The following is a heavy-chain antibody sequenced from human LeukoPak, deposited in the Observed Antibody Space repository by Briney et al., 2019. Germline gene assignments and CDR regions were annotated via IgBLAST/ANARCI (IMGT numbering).Heavy chain of an antibody. V-gene: IGHV4-34*01. CDR3: ASFKALEQLATFTFDY. D-gene: IGHD6-13*01. J-gene: IGHJ4*02. CDR2: INHSGST. Sequence: GSLRLSCAGSGFTPSNCAMSWVRQAPGRGLEWIGEINHSGSTNYNPSLKSRVTISVDTSKNQFSLKLSSVTAADTAVYYCASFKALEQLATFTFDYWGQGTLVTVSS. CDR1: GFTPSNCA.